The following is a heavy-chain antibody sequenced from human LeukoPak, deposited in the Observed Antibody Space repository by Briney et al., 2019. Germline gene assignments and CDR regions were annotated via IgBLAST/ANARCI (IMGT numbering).Heavy chain of an antibody. CDR1: GFTFSSYE. V-gene: IGHV3-30*18. CDR2: ISYDGSNK. J-gene: IGHJ3*02. Sequence: GGSLRLSCAASGFTFSSYEMNWVRQAPGKGLEWVAVISYDGSNKYYADSVKGRFTISRDNSKNTLYLQMNSLRAEDTADYYCAKESPYCSAGSCYAAAFDIWGQGTMVTVSS. CDR3: AKESPYCSAGSCYAAAFDI. D-gene: IGHD2-15*01.